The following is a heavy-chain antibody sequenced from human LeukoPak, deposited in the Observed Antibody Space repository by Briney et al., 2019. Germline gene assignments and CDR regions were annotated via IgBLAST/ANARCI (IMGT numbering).Heavy chain of an antibody. V-gene: IGHV4-59*01. CDR2: IYYSGST. Sequence: SETLSLTCTVSGGSISSYYWSWTRQSPGKGLEWIGYIYYSGSTNYKPSLKSRVTISVDTSKNQFSLKLSSVTAADTAVYYCARGGYYGSGNDFRFDPWGQGTLVTVSS. J-gene: IGHJ5*02. CDR1: GGSISSYY. D-gene: IGHD3-10*01. CDR3: ARGGYYGSGNDFRFDP.